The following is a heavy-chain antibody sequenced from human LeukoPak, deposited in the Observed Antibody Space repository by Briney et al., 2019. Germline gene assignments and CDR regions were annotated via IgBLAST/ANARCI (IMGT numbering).Heavy chain of an antibody. CDR2: IYYSGST. CDR1: GGSISSYY. J-gene: IGHJ4*02. D-gene: IGHD3-9*01. CDR3: ARADDILTGYCY. V-gene: IGHV4-59*01. Sequence: PSETLSLTCTVSGGSISSYYWSWIRQPPGKGLEWIGYIYYSGSTNYNPSLKSRVTISVDTSKNQFSLKLSSVTAADTAVYYCARADDILTGYCYWGQGTLVTVSS.